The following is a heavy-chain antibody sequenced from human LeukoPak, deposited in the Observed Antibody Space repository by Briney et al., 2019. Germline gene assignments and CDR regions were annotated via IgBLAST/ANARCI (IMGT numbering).Heavy chain of an antibody. CDR1: GGSISSSSYY. CDR2: IYYSGST. J-gene: IGHJ6*02. Sequence: SETLSLTCTVSGGSISSSSYYWGWIRQPPGKGLEWFGSIYYSGSTYYNPSLKSRVTISVDTSKNQFSLKLSSVTAADTAVYYCARDEVAVAANYYYGMDVWGQGTTVTVSS. V-gene: IGHV4-39*07. D-gene: IGHD2-15*01. CDR3: ARDEVAVAANYYYGMDV.